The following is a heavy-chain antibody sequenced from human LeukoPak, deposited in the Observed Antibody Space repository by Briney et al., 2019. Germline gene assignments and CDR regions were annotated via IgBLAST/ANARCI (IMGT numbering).Heavy chain of an antibody. D-gene: IGHD6-13*01. CDR3: TRDRKTRNWSSSHPAAFDY. CDR2: IRSKAYGGTT. CDR1: GFTLGDYA. V-gene: IGHV3-49*04. Sequence: PGGSLRLSCTASGFTLGDYAVSWVRQAPGMGLEWVGFIRSKAYGGTTEYAASVKGRFTISRDDSKSIAYLQMNSLKTEDTAVYYCTRDRKTRNWSSSHPAAFDYWGQGTLVTVSS. J-gene: IGHJ4*02.